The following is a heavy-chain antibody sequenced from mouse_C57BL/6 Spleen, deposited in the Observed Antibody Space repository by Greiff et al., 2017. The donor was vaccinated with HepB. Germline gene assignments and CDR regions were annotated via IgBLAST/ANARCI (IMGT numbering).Heavy chain of an antibody. CDR3: AIQLRLRYFDY. Sequence: EVQLQQSGPGLVKPSQSLSLTCSVTGYSITSGYYWNWIRQFPGNKLEWMGYISYDGSNNYNPSLKNRISITRDTSKNQFFLKLNSVTTADTATYYCAIQLRLRYFDYWGQGTTLTVSS. CDR2: ISYDGSN. D-gene: IGHD3-2*02. CDR1: GYSITSGYY. V-gene: IGHV3-6*01. J-gene: IGHJ2*01.